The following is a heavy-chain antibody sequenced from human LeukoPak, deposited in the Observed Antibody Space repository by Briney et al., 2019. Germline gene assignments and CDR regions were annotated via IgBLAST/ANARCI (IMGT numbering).Heavy chain of an antibody. V-gene: IGHV4-39*01. CDR1: GGSISSSSYY. Sequence: PSETLSLTCTVSGGSISSSSYYWGWIRQPPGKGLEWIGSIYYSGSTYYNPSLKSRVTISVDTSKNQFSLKLSSVTAADTAVYYCARGAMMPSDHWFDPWGQGTLVTVSS. D-gene: IGHD3-22*01. CDR2: IYYSGST. CDR3: ARGAMMPSDHWFDP. J-gene: IGHJ5*02.